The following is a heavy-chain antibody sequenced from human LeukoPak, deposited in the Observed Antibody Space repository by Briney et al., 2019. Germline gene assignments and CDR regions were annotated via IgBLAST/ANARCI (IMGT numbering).Heavy chain of an antibody. J-gene: IGHJ4*02. CDR1: GFTFSNAW. V-gene: IGHV3-15*01. CDR3: TTTHYDNVWGSYRYNVIFDY. D-gene: IGHD3-16*02. Sequence: PGGSLRLSCAASGFTFSNAWMSWVRQAPGKGLEWVGRIKSKTDGGTTDYAAPVKGRFTISRDDSKNTLYLQMNSLKTEDTAVYYCTTTHYDNVWGSYRYNVIFDYWGQGTLVTVSS. CDR2: IKSKTDGGTT.